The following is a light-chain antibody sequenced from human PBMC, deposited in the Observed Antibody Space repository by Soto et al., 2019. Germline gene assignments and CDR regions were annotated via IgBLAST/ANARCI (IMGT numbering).Light chain of an antibody. CDR1: SSDVGGYNY. CDR2: EVS. Sequence: QLVLTQPPSASGSPGQSVTISCTGTSSDVGGYNYVSWYQQHPGKAPKLMIYEVSKRPSGVPDRFSGSKSGNTASLTVSGLQAEDEADYYCSSYAGSNMGVFGGGTQLTVL. CDR3: SSYAGSNMGV. V-gene: IGLV2-8*01. J-gene: IGLJ2*01.